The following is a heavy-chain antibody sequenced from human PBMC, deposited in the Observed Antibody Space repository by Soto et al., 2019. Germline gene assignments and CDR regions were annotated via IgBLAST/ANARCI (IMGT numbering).Heavy chain of an antibody. D-gene: IGHD6-6*01. CDR3: ARHAGSSYYYGMDV. V-gene: IGHV4-34*01. J-gene: IGHJ6*02. CDR1: GGSFSGYY. CDR2: INHSGST. Sequence: SETLSLTCAVYGGSFSGYYWSWIRQPPGKGLEWIGEINHSGSTNYNPSLKSRVTISVDTSKNQFSLKLSSVTAADTAVYYCARHAGSSYYYGMDVWGQGTTVTVSS.